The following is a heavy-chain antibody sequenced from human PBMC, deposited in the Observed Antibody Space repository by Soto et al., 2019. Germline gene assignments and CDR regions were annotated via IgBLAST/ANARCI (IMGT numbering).Heavy chain of an antibody. V-gene: IGHV3-43*01. CDR2: ISWDGGST. Sequence: PGGSLRLSCAASGFTFDDYTMHWVRQAPGKGLGWVSLISWDGGSTYYADSVKGRFTISRDNSKNSLYLQMNSLRTEDTALYYCAKASRSGSYAYVDYWGQGTLVTVSS. CDR1: GFTFDDYT. D-gene: IGHD1-26*01. J-gene: IGHJ4*02. CDR3: AKASRSGSYAYVDY.